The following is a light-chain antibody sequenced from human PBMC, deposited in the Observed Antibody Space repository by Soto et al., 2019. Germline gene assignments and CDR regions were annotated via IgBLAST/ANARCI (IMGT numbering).Light chain of an antibody. V-gene: IGLV2-18*02. J-gene: IGLJ1*01. CDR3: SSYTTSSTRV. CDR2: EVT. Sequence: QSALTQPPSVSGSPGQSVTISCSGTINDVTAYYRVSWYQKTPGTAPKLMIYEVTNRPSGVSNRFSGSKSGNTASLTISGLQAEDEADYYCSSYTTSSTRVFGPGTKVTVL. CDR1: INDVTAYYR.